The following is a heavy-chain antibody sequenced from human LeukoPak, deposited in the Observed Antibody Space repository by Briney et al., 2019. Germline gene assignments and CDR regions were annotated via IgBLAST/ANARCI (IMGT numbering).Heavy chain of an antibody. V-gene: IGHV4-59*01. J-gene: IGHJ2*01. CDR1: GGSISSYY. CDR3: ASRKGMYSSGWYAPSYWYFDL. CDR2: IYYSGST. D-gene: IGHD6-19*01. Sequence: SETLSLTCTVSGGSISSYYWSWILQPPGKGLEWIGYIYYSGSTNYNPSLKSRVTISVDTSKNQFSLKLSSVTAADTAVYYCASRKGMYSSGWYAPSYWYFDLWGRGTLVTVSS.